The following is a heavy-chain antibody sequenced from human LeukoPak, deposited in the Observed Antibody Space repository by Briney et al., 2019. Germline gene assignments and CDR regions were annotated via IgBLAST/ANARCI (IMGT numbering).Heavy chain of an antibody. J-gene: IGHJ3*02. D-gene: IGHD3-16*01. CDR3: ARPAAWPGGDDAFDI. Sequence: SETLSLTCTVSGGSISSYYWSWIRQPPGKGLEWIGYIYTSGSTNYNPSLKSRVTISVDTSKNQFSLKLSSVTAADTAVYYCARPAAWPGGDDAFDIWGQGTMVTVSS. V-gene: IGHV4-4*09. CDR1: GGSISSYY. CDR2: IYTSGST.